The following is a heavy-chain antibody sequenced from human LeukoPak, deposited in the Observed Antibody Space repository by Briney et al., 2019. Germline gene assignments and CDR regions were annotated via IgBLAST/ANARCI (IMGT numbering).Heavy chain of an antibody. D-gene: IGHD3-10*01. V-gene: IGHV3-48*03. CDR2: ISSSGSTI. Sequence: GGSLRLSCAASGFTFSSYEMNWVRQAPGKGLEWVSYISSSGSTIYYADSVKGRFTISRDNAKNSLYLQMNSLRAEDTAVYYCARHRSLLPYYYGSGSSQTIARNNWFDPWGQGTLVTVSS. J-gene: IGHJ5*02. CDR1: GFTFSSYE. CDR3: ARHRSLLPYYYGSGSSQTIARNNWFDP.